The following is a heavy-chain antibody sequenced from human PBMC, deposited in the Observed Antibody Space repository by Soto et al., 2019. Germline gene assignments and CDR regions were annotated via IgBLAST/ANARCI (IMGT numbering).Heavy chain of an antibody. J-gene: IGHJ5*02. CDR1: GGSISSTSYY. CDR2: IYYTGST. CDR3: ARNGGYCSSASCFANWFDP. Sequence: PSETLSLTCIVSGGSISSTSYYWCWIRQPPGKGLEWIGSIYYTGSTYYNPSLKSRVTISVDASKNQFSLKLSSVTATDTAVYYCARNGGYCSSASCFANWFDPWGQGTLVTVSS. D-gene: IGHD2-2*01. V-gene: IGHV4-39*01.